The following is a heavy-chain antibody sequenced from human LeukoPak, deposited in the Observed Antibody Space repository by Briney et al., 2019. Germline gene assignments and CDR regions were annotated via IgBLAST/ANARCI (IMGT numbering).Heavy chain of an antibody. Sequence: ASVKVSCKASGYTFTGYYMHWVRQAPGQGLEWMGWINPNSGGTNYAQKFQGRVTITTDESTSTAYMELSSLRSEDTAVYYCARGEQLDKGDYWGQGTLVTVSS. CDR3: ARGEQLDKGDY. D-gene: IGHD6-13*01. V-gene: IGHV1-2*02. J-gene: IGHJ4*02. CDR2: INPNSGGT. CDR1: GYTFTGYY.